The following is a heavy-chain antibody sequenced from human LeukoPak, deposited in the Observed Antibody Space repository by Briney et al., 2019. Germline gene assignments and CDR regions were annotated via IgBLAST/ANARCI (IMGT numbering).Heavy chain of an antibody. Sequence: GGSLRLSCAASGFTFSFYGMHWVRQAPGKGLEWVAFIHYDGSYKFYADSVQGRFSISRDNSKNTLFLQMNSLRAEDTALYYCAKTSDQLLYSKFDFWGQGTLVTVSS. J-gene: IGHJ4*02. CDR1: GFTFSFYG. D-gene: IGHD2/OR15-2a*01. V-gene: IGHV3-30*02. CDR2: IHYDGSYK. CDR3: AKTSDQLLYSKFDF.